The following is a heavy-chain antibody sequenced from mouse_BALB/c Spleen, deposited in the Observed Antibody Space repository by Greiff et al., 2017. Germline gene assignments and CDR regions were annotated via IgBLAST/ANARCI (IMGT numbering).Heavy chain of an antibody. CDR2: IYPGDGDT. CDR3: AVYYDYDVAY. J-gene: IGHJ3*01. V-gene: IGHV1-87*01. CDR1: GYTFTSYW. Sequence: VQLQQSGAELARPGASVKLSCKASGYTFTSYWMQWVKQRPGQGLEWIGAIYPGDGDTRYTQKFKGKATLTADKSSSTAYMQLSSLASEDSAVYYCAVYYDYDVAYWGQGTLVTVSA. D-gene: IGHD2-4*01.